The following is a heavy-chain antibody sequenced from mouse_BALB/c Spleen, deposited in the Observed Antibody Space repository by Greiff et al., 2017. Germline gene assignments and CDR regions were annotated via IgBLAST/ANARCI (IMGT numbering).Heavy chain of an antibody. CDR3: ARDYYGNYGAMDY. V-gene: IGHV5-6-3*01. Sequence: EVKVVESGGGLVQPGGSLKLSCAASGFTFSSYGMSWVRQTPDKRLELVATINSNGGSTYYPDSVKGRFTISRDNAKNTLYLQMSSLKSEDTAMYYCARDYYGNYGAMDYWGQGTSVTVSS. D-gene: IGHD2-1*01. CDR2: INSNGGST. J-gene: IGHJ4*01. CDR1: GFTFSSYG.